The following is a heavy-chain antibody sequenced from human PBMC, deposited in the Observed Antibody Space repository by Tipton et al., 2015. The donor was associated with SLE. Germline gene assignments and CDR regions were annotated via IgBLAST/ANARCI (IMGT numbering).Heavy chain of an antibody. CDR1: GGAISSSNYY. J-gene: IGHJ4*01. Sequence: TLSLTCTVSGGAISSSNYYWGWIRQLPGKGLEWIGSIYYSGSTYYNPSLKSRVSISVDTSKNQFFLNLHSVTAADTAVYYCARGGAAVLIRNCYFDYWGQGSLVTVSS. CDR2: IYYSGST. CDR3: ARGGAAVLIRNCYFDY. D-gene: IGHD2-8*01. V-gene: IGHV4-39*07.